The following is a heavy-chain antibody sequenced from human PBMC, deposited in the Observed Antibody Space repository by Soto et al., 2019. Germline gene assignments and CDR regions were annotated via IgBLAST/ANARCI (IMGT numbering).Heavy chain of an antibody. CDR3: TSAKGVTTLFDY. J-gene: IGHJ4*02. CDR2: IRSKAYGGTT. Sequence: GGSLRLSCTSSGFTFGDYAMSWFRQAPGKGLEWVGFIRSKAYGGTTEYAASVKGRFTISRDDSKSIAYLQMNSLKTEDTAVYYCTSAKGVTTLFDYWGQGTLVTVSS. CDR1: GFTFGDYA. D-gene: IGHD4-17*01. V-gene: IGHV3-49*03.